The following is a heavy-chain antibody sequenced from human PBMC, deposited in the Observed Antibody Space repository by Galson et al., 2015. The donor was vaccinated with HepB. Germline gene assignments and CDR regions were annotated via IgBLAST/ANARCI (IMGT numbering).Heavy chain of an antibody. CDR1: GFTFSSYA. V-gene: IGHV3-23*01. CDR3: AKDVWGSYRYPNWFDP. Sequence: SLRLSCAASGFTFSSYAMSWVRQAPGKGLEWVSAISGSGGSTYYADSVKGRFTISRDNSKNTLYLQMNSLRAEDTAVYYCAKDVWGSYRYPNWFDPWGQGTLVTVSS. D-gene: IGHD3-16*02. J-gene: IGHJ5*02. CDR2: ISGSGGST.